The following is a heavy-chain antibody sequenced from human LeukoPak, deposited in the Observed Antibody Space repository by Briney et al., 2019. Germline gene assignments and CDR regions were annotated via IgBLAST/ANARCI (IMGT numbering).Heavy chain of an antibody. CDR1: GFAFSIHA. CDR3: ARSRYDSSGYYGIIGN. V-gene: IGHV3-21*01. CDR2: ISSSSIYK. J-gene: IGHJ4*02. D-gene: IGHD3-22*01. Sequence: GGSLRLSCAASGFAFSIHAMSWVRQAPGKGLEWVSSISSSSIYKYYADSVKGRFTISRDNAKKSLYLQMNSLRAEDTAVYYCARSRYDSSGYYGIIGNWGQGTLVTVSS.